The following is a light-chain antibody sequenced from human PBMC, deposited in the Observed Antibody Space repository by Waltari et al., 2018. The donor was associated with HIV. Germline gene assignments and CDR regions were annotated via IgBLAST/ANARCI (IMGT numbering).Light chain of an antibody. CDR3: QSYDNSLNAVV. Sequence: QSVLTQPPSVSGAPGQRVIISCTGSSPNIGAREDVPWYQQLPGAVPKVLIYGNPNRPSGVPDRFSGSKSGASASLAIAGLQTDDEADYYCQSYDNSLNAVVFGGGTRLTVL. CDR2: GNP. V-gene: IGLV1-40*01. J-gene: IGLJ2*01. CDR1: SPNIGARED.